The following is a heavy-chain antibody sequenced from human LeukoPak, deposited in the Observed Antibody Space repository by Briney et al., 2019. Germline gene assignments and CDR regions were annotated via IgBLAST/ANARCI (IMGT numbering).Heavy chain of an antibody. D-gene: IGHD6-19*01. V-gene: IGHV3-30*19. J-gene: IGHJ6*02. CDR2: ISYDGNNK. CDR1: GFTFSSYG. CDR3: ARDSDPGIAVAGSYYYYGMDV. Sequence: PGGSLRLSCAASGFTFSSYGMDWVRQAPGKGLEWVAVISYDGNNKYYADAVKGRFTISRDTSKSTLYLQLNSLSAEDTAVYYCARDSDPGIAVAGSYYYYGMDVWGLGTTVTVSS.